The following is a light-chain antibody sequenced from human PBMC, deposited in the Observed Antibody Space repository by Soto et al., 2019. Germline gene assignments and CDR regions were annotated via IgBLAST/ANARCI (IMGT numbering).Light chain of an antibody. CDR1: QSLLHSNGYNY. CDR3: MQALQTTWT. Sequence: DLVMTQSPLSLPVTPGEPASISCRSSQSLLHSNGYNYLDWYLQKPGQSPQLLIYLGSNRDSGVLDRFSGSGSGTDFTLKISRVEAEDVGVYYCMQALQTTWTFGQGTKVEIK. V-gene: IGKV2-28*01. CDR2: LGS. J-gene: IGKJ1*01.